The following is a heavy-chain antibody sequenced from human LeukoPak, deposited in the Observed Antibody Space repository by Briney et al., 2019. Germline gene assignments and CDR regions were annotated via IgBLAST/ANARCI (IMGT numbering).Heavy chain of an antibody. D-gene: IGHD1-14*01. CDR1: GASISDYY. V-gene: IGHV4-59*01. J-gene: IGHJ2*01. CDR3: ARTGRRGYFDF. CDR2: LLYSGST. Sequence: SETLSLTCNVSGASISDYYWSWVRQSPEKGLEWIASLLYSGSTHYNPSLRSRVAISGDTSNNQFSLILTSVTTTDTAVYYCARTGRRGYFDFWGRGTLVTVSS.